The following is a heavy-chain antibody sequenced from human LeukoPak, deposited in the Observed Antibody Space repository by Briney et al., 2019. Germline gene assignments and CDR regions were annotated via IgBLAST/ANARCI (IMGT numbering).Heavy chain of an antibody. V-gene: IGHV3-7*01. CDR3: ARVTPVWKAPGWFDP. CDR2: IKQDGSEK. D-gene: IGHD3-16*01. J-gene: IGHJ5*02. Sequence: GGSLRLSCAASGFTFSSYWMSWVRQAPGKGLEWVANIKQDGSEKYYVDSVKGRFTISRDNAKNSLYLQMNSLRAEDTAVYYCARVTPVWKAPGWFDPWGQGTLVTVSS. CDR1: GFTFSSYW.